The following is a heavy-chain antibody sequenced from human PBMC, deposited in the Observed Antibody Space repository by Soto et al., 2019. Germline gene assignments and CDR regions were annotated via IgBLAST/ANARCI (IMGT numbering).Heavy chain of an antibody. Sequence: ASVKVSCKASGYTFTSYGISWVRQAPGQGLDWMGWISAYNGNTNYAQKLQGRVTMTTDTSTSTAYMELRSLRSDDTAVYYCARVDYDILTGSQRRGAFDIWGQGTMVTVSS. CDR2: ISAYNGNT. D-gene: IGHD3-9*01. CDR3: ARVDYDILTGSQRRGAFDI. CDR1: GYTFTSYG. J-gene: IGHJ3*02. V-gene: IGHV1-18*01.